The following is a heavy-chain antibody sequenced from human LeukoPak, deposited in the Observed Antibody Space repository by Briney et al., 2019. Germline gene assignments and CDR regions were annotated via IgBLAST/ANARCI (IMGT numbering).Heavy chain of an antibody. Sequence: GGSLRLSCAASGFTFSDYYMSWIRQAPGKGLEWVAVISYDGSNKYYADSVKGRFTISRDNSKNTLYLQMNSLRAEDTAVYYCVTDGGPNYYDTFNYWGQGTLVTVSS. V-gene: IGHV3-30-3*01. D-gene: IGHD3-22*01. CDR3: VTDGGPNYYDTFNY. CDR2: ISYDGSNK. J-gene: IGHJ4*02. CDR1: GFTFSDYY.